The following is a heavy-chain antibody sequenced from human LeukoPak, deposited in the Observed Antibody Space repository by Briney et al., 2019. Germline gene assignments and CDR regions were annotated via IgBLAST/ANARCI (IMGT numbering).Heavy chain of an antibody. J-gene: IGHJ4*02. CDR3: ARETEWELLPFDY. Sequence: GGSLRRYCAASGFTFSSYSMNWVRQAPGKGPEWVSSISSSSSYIYYADSVKGRFTISRDNAKNSLYLQMNSLRAEDTAVYYCARETEWELLPFDYWGQGTLVTVSS. CDR1: GFTFSSYS. V-gene: IGHV3-21*01. D-gene: IGHD1-26*01. CDR2: ISSSSSYI.